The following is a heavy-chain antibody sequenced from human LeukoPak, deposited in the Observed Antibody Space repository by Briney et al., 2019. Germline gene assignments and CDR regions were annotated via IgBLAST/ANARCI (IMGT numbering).Heavy chain of an antibody. CDR2: ITGSSTWT. Sequence: GGSLRLSCEASGFTFGNFGMTWVRQAPGKGLQWVSGITGSSTWTYYAASVKGRFTVSRDNSQNTLHLQMNSLRADDTAVYYCARELVSSGTGYFDLWGRGTRVTLSS. CDR1: GFTFGNFG. D-gene: IGHD3-10*01. CDR3: ARELVSSGTGYFDL. V-gene: IGHV3-23*01. J-gene: IGHJ2*01.